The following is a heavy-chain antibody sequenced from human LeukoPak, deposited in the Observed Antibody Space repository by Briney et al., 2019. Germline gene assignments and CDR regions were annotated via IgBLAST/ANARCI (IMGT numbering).Heavy chain of an antibody. Sequence: VGSLRLSCAASGFTFSSYAMTWVRQAPGKGLEWVSGISKSGNNTYYADSVAGRLTISRDNSKNTLYLQMNSLRADDTAVYYCAAAVTTGRAEHYWGQGTLVTVSS. CDR3: AAAVTTGRAEHY. CDR2: ISKSGNNT. D-gene: IGHD4-17*01. CDR1: GFTFSSYA. J-gene: IGHJ4*02. V-gene: IGHV3-23*05.